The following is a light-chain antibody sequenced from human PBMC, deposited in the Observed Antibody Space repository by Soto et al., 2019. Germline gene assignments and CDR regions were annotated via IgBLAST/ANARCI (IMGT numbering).Light chain of an antibody. CDR2: DAS. J-gene: IGKJ4*01. CDR1: QSVSSY. Sequence: TQSPSSLSASVGDRATLSCRASQSVSSYLAWYQQKPGQAPRLLIYDASTRATGVPARFSGSGSGTDFTLTISSLEPEDFAVYYCQQRSNWPTFGGGTKVDIK. V-gene: IGKV3-11*01. CDR3: QQRSNWPT.